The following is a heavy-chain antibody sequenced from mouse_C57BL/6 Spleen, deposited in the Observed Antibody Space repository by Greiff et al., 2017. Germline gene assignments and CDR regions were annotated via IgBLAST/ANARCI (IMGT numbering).Heavy chain of an antibody. J-gene: IGHJ3*01. D-gene: IGHD2-1*01. CDR1: GYTFTDYE. CDR3: TTYGNSWFAY. Sequence: VQLQQSGAELVRPGASVTLSCKASGYTFTDYEMHWVKQTPVHGLEWIGAIDPETGGTAYNQKFKGKAILTADKSSSTAYMELLRLTSEDSAVYYGTTYGNSWFAYWGQGTLVTVSA. CDR2: IDPETGGT. V-gene: IGHV1-15*01.